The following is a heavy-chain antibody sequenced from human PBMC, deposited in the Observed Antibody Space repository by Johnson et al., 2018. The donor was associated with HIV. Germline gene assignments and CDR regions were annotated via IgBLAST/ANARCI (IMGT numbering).Heavy chain of an antibody. CDR3: AKGEAATTVTLDI. Sequence: VQLVESGGGLAQPGGALRLSCAASGFTFSSYAMSWVRQAPGKGLEWVSGISGSGGSTYYADSVRGRVTISRDNSKNTLYLQMNSLGAEDTDVYYCAKGEAATTVTLDIWGQGTMVTVSS. J-gene: IGHJ3*02. CDR1: GFTFSSYA. V-gene: IGHV3-23*04. CDR2: ISGSGGST. D-gene: IGHD4-11*01.